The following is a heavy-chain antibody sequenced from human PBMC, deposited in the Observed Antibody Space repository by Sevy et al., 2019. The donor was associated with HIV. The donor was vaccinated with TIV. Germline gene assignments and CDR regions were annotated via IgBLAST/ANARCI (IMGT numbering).Heavy chain of an antibody. D-gene: IGHD6-19*01. CDR1: GFNFASYY. Sequence: ASVKVSCKASGFNFASYYIYWVRQATGQGLEWMGWMNTNTGNTGFAQKFQGRVTMTRNTSITTAYMELSNLRSEDTAVYYCARVSGWHLRYGMDVWGQGTTVTVSS. J-gene: IGHJ6*02. CDR3: ARVSGWHLRYGMDV. CDR2: MNTNTGNT. V-gene: IGHV1-8*02.